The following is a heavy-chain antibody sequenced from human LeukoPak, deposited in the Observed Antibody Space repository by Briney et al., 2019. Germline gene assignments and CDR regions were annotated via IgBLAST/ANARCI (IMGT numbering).Heavy chain of an antibody. Sequence: SETLSLTCTVSGGSISSGDYYWSWIRQPPGKGLEWIGYIYYSGSTYYNPSLKSRVTISVDTSKSQFSLKLSSVTAADTAVYYCARDRGYCSSTSCYDAFDIWGQGTMVTVSS. CDR1: GGSISSGDYY. V-gene: IGHV4-30-4*08. CDR2: IYYSGST. CDR3: ARDRGYCSSTSCYDAFDI. D-gene: IGHD2-2*01. J-gene: IGHJ3*02.